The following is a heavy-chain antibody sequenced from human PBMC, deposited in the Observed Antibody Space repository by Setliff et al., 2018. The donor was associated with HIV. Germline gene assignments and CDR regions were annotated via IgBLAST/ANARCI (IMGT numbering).Heavy chain of an antibody. CDR3: ARVRFNFDNVRCFDL. J-gene: IGHJ2*01. V-gene: IGHV4-34*01. D-gene: IGHD1-20*01. CDR2: INQERTT. Sequence: SETLSLTCAVYRGSFSHYYWTWIRQSPGKGLEWIAEINQERTTFYNPSLKSRVTMSLDTSRNEDSLRLSSVTAADTATYFCARVRFNFDNVRCFDLWGPGTLVTVSS. CDR1: RGSFSHYY.